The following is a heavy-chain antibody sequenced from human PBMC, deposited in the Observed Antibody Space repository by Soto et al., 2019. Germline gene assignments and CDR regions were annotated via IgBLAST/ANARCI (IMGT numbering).Heavy chain of an antibody. D-gene: IGHD6-19*01. J-gene: IGHJ6*02. Sequence: QVQLVESGGGVVQPGRSLRLSCAASGFTFNNYGMHWVRQAPGKGLEWVAVIWYDGTNKYYADSVKGRFTISRDNSKTTLYLQMNSLRADDTAVYFCARDDIPGISVSIYGMDVWGQGTTVTVSS. CDR3: ARDDIPGISVSIYGMDV. CDR1: GFTFNNYG. V-gene: IGHV3-33*01. CDR2: IWYDGTNK.